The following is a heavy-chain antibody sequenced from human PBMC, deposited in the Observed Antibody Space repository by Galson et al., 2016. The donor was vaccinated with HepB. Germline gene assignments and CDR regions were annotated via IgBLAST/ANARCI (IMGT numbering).Heavy chain of an antibody. D-gene: IGHD6-13*01. Sequence: SLRLSCAASGFFVSTNYMTWVRQVPGKGLEWVSLIYTGGSTWYADSVKGRFTISRDNSKNTVYLQMNSLRAEDTAVYFCARHNNGGSGTLRDYYKGMDVWGQGTTVTVSS. CDR2: IYTGGST. CDR1: GFFVSTNY. J-gene: IGHJ6*02. V-gene: IGHV3-53*01. CDR3: ARHNNGGSGTLRDYYKGMDV.